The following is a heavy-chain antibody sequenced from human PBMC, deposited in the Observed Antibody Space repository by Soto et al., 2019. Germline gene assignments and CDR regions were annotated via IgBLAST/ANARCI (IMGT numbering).Heavy chain of an antibody. V-gene: IGHV1-18*01. CDR3: ALRASIAASTALSAFDI. Sequence: ASVKVSCKASGYTFTSYGISWVRQAPGQGLEWMGWISAYNGNTNYAQKLQGRVTMTTDTSTSTAYMELRSLRSDDTAVYYCALRASIAASTALSAFDIWGQGTMVTVSS. CDR2: ISAYNGNT. J-gene: IGHJ3*02. CDR1: GYTFTSYG. D-gene: IGHD6-13*01.